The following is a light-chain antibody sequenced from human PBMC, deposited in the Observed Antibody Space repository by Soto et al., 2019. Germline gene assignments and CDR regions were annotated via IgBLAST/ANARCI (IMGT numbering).Light chain of an antibody. CDR1: SSDVGGYNY. Sequence: QAVVTQPPSASGSPGQSVTISCTGASSDVGGYNYVSWCQQHPGKAPKLMIYEVTKRPSGAPDRFSGSKSGNTASLTVSGLQAEDEADYYCSSYAGSNNLVFGGGTKLTVL. CDR3: SSYAGSNNLV. CDR2: EVT. J-gene: IGLJ3*02. V-gene: IGLV2-8*01.